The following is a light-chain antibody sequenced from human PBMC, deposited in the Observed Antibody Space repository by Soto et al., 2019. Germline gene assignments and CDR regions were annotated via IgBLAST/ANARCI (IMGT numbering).Light chain of an antibody. CDR2: DAS. V-gene: IGKV3-11*01. CDR3: QQRRNWPLT. Sequence: EVVLTQSPATLSLSPGERATLSCRASQSVSSYLAWYQHKPGQAPRLLIYDASNRATGIPARFSGSGSGTDFTLTISSLEPEDFAIYYCQQRRNWPLTFGGGTRWIS. J-gene: IGKJ4*01. CDR1: QSVSSY.